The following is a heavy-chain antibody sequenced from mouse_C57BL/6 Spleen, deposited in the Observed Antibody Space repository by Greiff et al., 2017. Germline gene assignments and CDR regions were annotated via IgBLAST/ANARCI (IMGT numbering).Heavy chain of an antibody. CDR2: IYPGDGDT. CDR3: ARVYYIYYFDY. CDR1: GYAFSSSW. Sequence: QVTLKESGPELVKPGASVKISCKASGYAFSSSWMNWVKQRPGKGLEWIGRIYPGDGDTNYNGKFKGKATLTADKSSSTAYMQLSSLTSEDSAVYFCARVYYIYYFDYWGQGTTLTVSS. J-gene: IGHJ2*01. D-gene: IGHD2-1*01. V-gene: IGHV1-82*01.